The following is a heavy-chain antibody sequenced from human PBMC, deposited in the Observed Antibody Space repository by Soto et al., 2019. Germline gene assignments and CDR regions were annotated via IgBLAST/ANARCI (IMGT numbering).Heavy chain of an antibody. V-gene: IGHV4-39*01. D-gene: IGHD3-10*01. CDR2: IYYSGST. J-gene: IGHJ4*02. Sequence: QLQLQESGPGLVKPSETLSLTCTVSGGSISSSSYYWGWIRQPPGKGLEWIGSIYYSGSTYYNPSLKSRVTISVDTSKNQFSLKLSSVTAADTAVYYCARQPYGSGSYLVDYWGQGTLVTVSS. CDR1: GGSISSSSYY. CDR3: ARQPYGSGSYLVDY.